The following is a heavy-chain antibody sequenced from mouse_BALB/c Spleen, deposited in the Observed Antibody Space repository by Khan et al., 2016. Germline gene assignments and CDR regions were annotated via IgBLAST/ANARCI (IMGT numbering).Heavy chain of an antibody. D-gene: IGHD2-2*01. CDR1: GFNIKDTY. CDR3: SRSPYGYGFAY. V-gene: IGHV14-3*02. Sequence: VQLQQSGAELVKPGASVKLSCTASGFNIKDTYINWVKQRPEEGLEWIGRIDPANGNTKYDPKFQGKATITADTSSNTAYLQLSSLTYEDTAVYYCSRSPYGYGFAYWGQGTLVTVSA. CDR2: IDPANGNT. J-gene: IGHJ3*01.